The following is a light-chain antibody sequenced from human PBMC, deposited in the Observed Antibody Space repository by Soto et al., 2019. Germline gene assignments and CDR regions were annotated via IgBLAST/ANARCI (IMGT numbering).Light chain of an antibody. V-gene: IGLV2-11*01. CDR2: DVD. CDR3: CAYAGTYV. CDR1: SIHISTYDY. Sequence: QSALTQPRSVSGSPGQSVTISCTGSSIHISTYDYVSWYQQYPDKAPNLLVYDVDRRPSGVPDRFSGSKSGNTASLTISGLQIDDEADYFCCAYAGTYVFGSGTKVTV. J-gene: IGLJ1*01.